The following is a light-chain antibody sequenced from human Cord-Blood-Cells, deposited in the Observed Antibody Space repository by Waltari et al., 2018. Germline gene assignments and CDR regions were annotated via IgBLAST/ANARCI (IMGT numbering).Light chain of an antibody. Sequence: EIVLTQSPGTLSLSPGEIATLSCRASQSVSSSYLAWYQQKPGQAPRLLIYGASSRATGIPDRFSGSGSGTDFTLTISRLEPEDFAVYYCQQYGSSRTFGQGTKLEIK. J-gene: IGKJ2*01. CDR2: GAS. CDR3: QQYGSSRT. V-gene: IGKV3-20*01. CDR1: QSVSSSY.